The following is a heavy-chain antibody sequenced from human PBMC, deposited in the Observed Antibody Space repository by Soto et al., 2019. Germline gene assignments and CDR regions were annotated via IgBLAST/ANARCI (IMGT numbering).Heavy chain of an antibody. J-gene: IGHJ4*02. Sequence: EMQRVESGGGLVQPGRSLRLSCAASGFTFDDYAMHWVRQAPGKGLEWVSGISWNSGSIGYADSVKGRFTISRDNAKNSLYLQMNSLRAEDTALYYCAKDKTLSGWYAFDYWGQGTLVTVSS. CDR1: GFTFDDYA. CDR2: ISWNSGSI. D-gene: IGHD6-19*01. CDR3: AKDKTLSGWYAFDY. V-gene: IGHV3-9*01.